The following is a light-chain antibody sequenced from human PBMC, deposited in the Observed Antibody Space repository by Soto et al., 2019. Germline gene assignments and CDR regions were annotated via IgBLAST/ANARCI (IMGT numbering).Light chain of an antibody. Sequence: QSALTQPPSASGSPGQSVTLSCTGTSSDVGGYNSVSWYQQHPGKAPKLMMYEVNKRPSGVPDRFSASKSDSTASLTVSGLQAEDEAHYYCSSYAGSKNLVFGGGTKLTVL. CDR1: SSDVGGYNS. V-gene: IGLV2-8*01. CDR3: SSYAGSKNLV. CDR2: EVN. J-gene: IGLJ2*01.